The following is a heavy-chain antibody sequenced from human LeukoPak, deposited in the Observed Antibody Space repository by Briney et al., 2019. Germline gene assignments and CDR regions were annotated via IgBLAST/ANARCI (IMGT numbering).Heavy chain of an antibody. CDR3: TRLPDYADYPHPFDY. D-gene: IGHD4-17*01. CDR2: IKTKANSYAT. CDR1: GFTFSGSA. V-gene: IGHV3-73*01. J-gene: IGHJ4*02. Sequence: GGSLKLSCAASGFTFSGSAMHWVRQASGKGLEWVGRIKTKANSYATAYAASVKGRFTVSRDDSKNTAYLQMNSLKTEDTAVYYCTRLPDYADYPHPFDYWGQGTLVTVSS.